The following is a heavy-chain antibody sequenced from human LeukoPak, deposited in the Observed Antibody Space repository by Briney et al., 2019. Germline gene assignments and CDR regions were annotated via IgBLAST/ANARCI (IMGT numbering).Heavy chain of an antibody. V-gene: IGHV4-34*01. Sequence: SETLSLTCAVYGGSFSGYYWSWIRQPPGKGLEWIGEINHSGSTNYNPSLESRVTISVDTSKNQFSLKLSSVTAADTAVYYCARDPGSGFIGFDPWGQGTLVTVSS. D-gene: IGHD2-15*01. CDR1: GGSFSGYY. CDR2: INHSGST. CDR3: ARDPGSGFIGFDP. J-gene: IGHJ5*02.